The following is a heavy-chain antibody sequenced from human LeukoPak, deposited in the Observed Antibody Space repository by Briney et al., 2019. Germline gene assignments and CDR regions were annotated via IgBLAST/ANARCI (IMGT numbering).Heavy chain of an antibody. CDR3: ASSASLVCLDY. Sequence: PGGTLRLSCAASGFTVSSNYMSWVRQAPGKGLEWVSVIYSGGSTYYANYVKGRFTISRDNSKNMLFLQMNSLRAEDTAVYFCASSASLVCLDYWGQGTLVTVSS. V-gene: IGHV3-53*01. CDR2: IYSGGST. J-gene: IGHJ4*02. CDR1: GFTVSSNY. D-gene: IGHD2-2*01.